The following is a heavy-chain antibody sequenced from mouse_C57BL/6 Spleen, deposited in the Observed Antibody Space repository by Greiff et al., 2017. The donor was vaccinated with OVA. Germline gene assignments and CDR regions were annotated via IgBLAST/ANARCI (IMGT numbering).Heavy chain of an antibody. V-gene: IGHV1-18*01. J-gene: IGHJ3*01. CDR3: ARPLIYYDYPAWFAY. CDR2: INPNNGGT. CDR1: GYTFTDYN. D-gene: IGHD2-4*01. Sequence: EVQGVESGPELVKPGASVKIPCKASGYTFTDYNMDWVKQSHGKSLEWIGDINPNNGGTIYNQKFKGKATLTVDKSSSTAYMELRSLTSEDTAVYYCARPLIYYDYPAWFAYWGQGTLVTVSA.